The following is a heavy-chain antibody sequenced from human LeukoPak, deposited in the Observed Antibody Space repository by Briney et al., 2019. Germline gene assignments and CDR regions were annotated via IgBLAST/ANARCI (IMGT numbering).Heavy chain of an antibody. D-gene: IGHD6-13*01. CDR1: GDSISSQY. V-gene: IGHV4-4*07. CDR3: ARGVGSSSSNWFDP. Sequence: SETLSLTGTVSGDSISSQYWSWIRQSPGKGLEWIGRIDSSGKTNYNPSLKSRVTISIDKSKGQFSLKVNSVTAADTAVYYCARGVGSSSSNWFDPWGQGALVTVSS. CDR2: IDSSGKT. J-gene: IGHJ5*02.